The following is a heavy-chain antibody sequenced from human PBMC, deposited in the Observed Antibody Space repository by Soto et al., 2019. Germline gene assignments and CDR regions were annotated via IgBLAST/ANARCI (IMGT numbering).Heavy chain of an antibody. J-gene: IGHJ5*01. CDR2: IRPHNGET. CDR1: GYTFTTIR. D-gene: IGHD6-19*01. CDR3: ARDRSGWYDF. Sequence: QVQLVQSAAEVGKPGASVKVSCKASGYTFTTIRLSWVRQAPGQGLEWMGWIRPHNGETQYAQKFQGRVTMTADTSTTTAYMEVRSLRPDDTAVFYCARDRSGWYDFWGQGTLVTVSS. V-gene: IGHV1-18*01.